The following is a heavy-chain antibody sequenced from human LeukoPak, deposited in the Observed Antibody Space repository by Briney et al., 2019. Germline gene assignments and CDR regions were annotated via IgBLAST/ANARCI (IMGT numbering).Heavy chain of an antibody. V-gene: IGHV1-2*06. J-gene: IGHJ6*02. CDR3: ARDGYQYYDILTGYYYYYGMDV. CDR2: INPNSGGT. Sequence: ASVKVSCKASGYTFTGYYMHWVRQAPGQGLEWMGRINPNSGGTNYAQKFQGRVTMTRDTSISTAYMELSRLRSDDTAVYYCARDGYQYYDILTGYYYYYGMDVWGQGTTVTVSS. CDR1: GYTFTGYY. D-gene: IGHD3-9*01.